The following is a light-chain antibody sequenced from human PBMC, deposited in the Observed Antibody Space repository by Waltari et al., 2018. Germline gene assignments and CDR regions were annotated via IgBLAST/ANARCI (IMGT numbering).Light chain of an antibody. CDR1: QSVSSY. CDR2: EAS. CDR3: QQRSNWPPLT. V-gene: IGKV3-11*01. J-gene: IGKJ4*01. Sequence: EIVLTQSPATLSLSPGERATLSCRASQSVSSYLAWYQQKPGQAPRLLIYEASNRATGIPARFSGSGSGTDFTLTISRLEPEDFAVYYCQQRSNWPPLTFGGGTKVEIK.